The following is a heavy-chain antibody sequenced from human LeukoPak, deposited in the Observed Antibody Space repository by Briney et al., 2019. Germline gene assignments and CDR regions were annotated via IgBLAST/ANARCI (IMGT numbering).Heavy chain of an antibody. V-gene: IGHV4-34*01. CDR2: INHSGST. Sequence: GSLRLSCAASGFTFSSYSMNWVRQAPGKGLEWIGEINHSGSTNYNPSLKSRVTISVDTSKNQFSLKLSSVTAADTAVYYCASLVRLGYCSSTSCNYYYYMDVWGKGTTVTVSS. J-gene: IGHJ6*03. CDR3: ASLVRLGYCSSTSCNYYYYMDV. D-gene: IGHD2-2*01. CDR1: GFTFSSYS.